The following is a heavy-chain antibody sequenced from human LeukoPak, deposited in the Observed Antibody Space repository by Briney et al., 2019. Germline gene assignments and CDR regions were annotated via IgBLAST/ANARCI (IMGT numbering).Heavy chain of an antibody. V-gene: IGHV1-3*01. Sequence: GASVKVSCKASGYTFTSYAMHWVRQAPGQRLEWMGWINAGNGNTKYSQKFQGRVTITRDTSASTAYMELSSLRSEDTAVYYCARGSRRGSSWYVFYYYGMDVWGQGTTVTVSS. D-gene: IGHD6-13*01. CDR1: GYTFTSYA. J-gene: IGHJ6*02. CDR3: ARGSRRGSSWYVFYYYGMDV. CDR2: INAGNGNT.